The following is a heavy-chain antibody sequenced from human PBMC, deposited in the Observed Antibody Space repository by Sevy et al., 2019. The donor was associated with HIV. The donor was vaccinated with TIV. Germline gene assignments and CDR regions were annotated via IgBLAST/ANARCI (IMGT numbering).Heavy chain of an antibody. CDR2: FDPEDAKT. CDR1: GYTLTEFS. J-gene: IGHJ4*02. V-gene: IGHV1-24*01. D-gene: IGHD3-22*01. CDR3: AITREYYCDSSGYFDY. Sequence: ASVKVSCKISGYTLTEFSMHWVRQVPGKGLEWMGSFDPEDAKTIYAQKFQGRVTMTEDTSKDTAYMELRSLRSEDTAMYYCAITREYYCDSSGYFDYWGQGTLVTVSS.